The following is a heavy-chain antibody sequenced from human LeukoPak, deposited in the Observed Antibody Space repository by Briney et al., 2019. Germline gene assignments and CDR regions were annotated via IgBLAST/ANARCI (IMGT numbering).Heavy chain of an antibody. V-gene: IGHV4-59*01. J-gene: IGHJ4*02. CDR2: VYSSGCT. Sequence: SETLSLTCNVSGVSISSYYWSWIRQPPGKGLEWIGYVYSSGCTNYNPSLKSRVTISVDTSKNQFSLKLSSVTAADTAVYYCARYSYGGYHFDYWGQGTLVTVSS. D-gene: IGHD5-18*01. CDR1: GVSISSYY. CDR3: ARYSYGGYHFDY.